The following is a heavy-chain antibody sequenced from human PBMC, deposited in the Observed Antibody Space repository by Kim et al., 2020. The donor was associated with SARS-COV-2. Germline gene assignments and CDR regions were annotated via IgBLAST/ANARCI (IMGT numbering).Heavy chain of an antibody. CDR2: IYYSGST. Sequence: SETLSLTCTVSGGSISSGGYYWNWIRQHPGKGLEWIGYIYYSGSTYYNPSLKSRVTISVDTSKNQFSLKLRSVTAADTAVYYCARNSGNDYGLDSWGQGTLVTVSS. CDR1: GGSISSGGYY. J-gene: IGHJ5*02. CDR3: ARNSGNDYGLDS. V-gene: IGHV4-31*03. D-gene: IGHD5-12*01.